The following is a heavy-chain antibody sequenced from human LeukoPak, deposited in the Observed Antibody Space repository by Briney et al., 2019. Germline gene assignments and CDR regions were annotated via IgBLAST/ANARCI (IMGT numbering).Heavy chain of an antibody. Sequence: GGSLRLSCAASGFTFSSYAMSWVRQAPGKGLEWVSTISDSGANTYYADSVRGRFTISRDNSKNTLYLQKNSLRADDTAICYCAKSMTLQWRGFFDLWGRGTHVTVSS. CDR2: ISDSGANT. V-gene: IGHV3-23*01. CDR1: GFTFSSYA. CDR3: AKSMTLQWRGFFDL. D-gene: IGHD6-19*01. J-gene: IGHJ2*01.